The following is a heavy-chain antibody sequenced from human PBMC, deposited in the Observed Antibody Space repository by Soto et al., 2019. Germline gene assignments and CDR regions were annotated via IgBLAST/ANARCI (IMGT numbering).Heavy chain of an antibody. CDR1: GFTFSSYA. CDR3: AKVSGNWNYPPFYYGMGV. CDR2: ISGSGGST. V-gene: IGHV3-23*01. Sequence: SLRLSCAASGFTFSSYAMSWVRQAPGKGLEWVSAISGSGGSTYYADSVKGRFTISRDNSKHTLYLQMNSLRADDTAVYYCAKVSGNWNYPPFYYGMGVWGQGTTVTVSS. J-gene: IGHJ6*02. D-gene: IGHD1-7*01.